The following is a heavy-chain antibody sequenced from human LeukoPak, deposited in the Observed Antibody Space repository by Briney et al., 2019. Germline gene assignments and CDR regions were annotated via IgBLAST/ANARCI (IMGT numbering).Heavy chain of an antibody. V-gene: IGHV3-23*01. CDR3: AKAIAAAGYYYYGMDV. J-gene: IGHJ6*02. D-gene: IGHD6-13*01. CDR1: GFTFSTHA. Sequence: GGSLRLSCTASGFTFSTHAMSWVRQAPGKGLEWVSSISSSGGSTYYADSVKGRFTISRDNSKNSLYLQMNSLRAEDTALYYCAKAIAAAGYYYYGMDVWGQGTTVTVSS. CDR2: ISSSGGST.